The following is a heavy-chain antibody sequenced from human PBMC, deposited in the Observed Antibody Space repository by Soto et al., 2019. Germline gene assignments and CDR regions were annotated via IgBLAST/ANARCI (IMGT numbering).Heavy chain of an antibody. V-gene: IGHV3-23*01. D-gene: IGHD3-9*01. CDR2: ISRSGRIT. J-gene: IGHJ1*01. CDR3: AKDVHYDIVTGIEYFHH. CDR1: GFTFSSYA. Sequence: EVELLESGGGLVQPGGSLRLSCAASGFTFSSYAMSWVRRAPGKGLEWVSGISRSGRITKYADSVKGRFIISRDNFKNTLFLQMNSLRAEDTAVYYCAKDVHYDIVTGIEYFHHWAQGTLVTVSS.